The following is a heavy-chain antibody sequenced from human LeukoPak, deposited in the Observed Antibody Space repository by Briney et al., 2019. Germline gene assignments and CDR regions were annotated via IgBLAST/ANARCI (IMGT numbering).Heavy chain of an antibody. D-gene: IGHD3-9*01. V-gene: IGHV4-39*01. CDR2: IYYSGST. Sequence: SETLSLTCTVSGGSISSSSYYWGWIRQPPGKGLEWIGSIYYSGSTYYNPSLKSRVTISVDTSKNQFSLKLSSVTAADTAVYYCARIFVGSWGQGTLVTVSS. CDR1: GGSISSSSYY. J-gene: IGHJ4*02. CDR3: ARIFVGS.